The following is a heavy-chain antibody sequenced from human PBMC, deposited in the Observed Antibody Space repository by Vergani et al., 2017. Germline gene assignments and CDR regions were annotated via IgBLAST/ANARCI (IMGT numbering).Heavy chain of an antibody. Sequence: QVQLVESGGGVVQPGRSLRLSCAASGFTFSSYAMHWVRQAPGKGLEWVAVISYDGSNKYYADSVKGRFTISRDNAKNSLYLQMNSLRAEDTAVYYCARGPYGDYVNWGQGTLVTVSS. V-gene: IGHV3-30-3*01. J-gene: IGHJ4*02. CDR3: ARGPYGDYVN. CDR1: GFTFSSYA. CDR2: ISYDGSNK. D-gene: IGHD4-17*01.